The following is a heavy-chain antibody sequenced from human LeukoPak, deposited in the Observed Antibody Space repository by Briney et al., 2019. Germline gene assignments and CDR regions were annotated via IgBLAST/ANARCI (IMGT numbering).Heavy chain of an antibody. Sequence: GGSLRLSCAASGFTFSSYSMNWVRQAPGKGLEWVSSIGSSSSYIYYADSVKGRFTISRDNSKNTLYVQMNSLRAEDTAVYYCAKSVGSGSYYNNDCWGQGTLVTVSS. J-gene: IGHJ4*02. CDR1: GFTFSSYS. V-gene: IGHV3-21*04. D-gene: IGHD3-10*01. CDR2: IGSSSSYI. CDR3: AKSVGSGSYYNNDC.